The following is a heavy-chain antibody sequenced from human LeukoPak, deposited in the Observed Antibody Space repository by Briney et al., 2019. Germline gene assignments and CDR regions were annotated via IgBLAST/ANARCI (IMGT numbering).Heavy chain of an antibody. V-gene: IGHV4-39*01. D-gene: IGHD3-10*01. CDR1: GGSIRSSSYY. CDR3: ARAGSYRWFDP. Sequence: PSETLSLTCTVSGGSIRSSSYYWGWIRQSPGKGLECIGSLYYSGSTYYNPSLKSRLTISVDTSKNQFSLKLSSVTAADTAVYYCARAGSYRWFDPWGQGTLVTVSS. J-gene: IGHJ5*02. CDR2: LYYSGST.